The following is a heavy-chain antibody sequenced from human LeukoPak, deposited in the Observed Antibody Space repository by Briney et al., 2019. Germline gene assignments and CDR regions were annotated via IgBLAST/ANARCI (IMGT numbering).Heavy chain of an antibody. CDR1: GFTVSSNY. V-gene: IGHV3-66*01. CDR2: IYSDGST. J-gene: IGHJ4*02. D-gene: IGHD3-10*01. CDR3: ARTTYTYGPDDY. Sequence: GGSLRLSCAASGFTVSSNYMSWVRQAPGKGLDWVSIIYSDGSTYYADSVKGRFTISRDSSKNTLYLQMNSLRAEDTVVYYCARTTYTYGPDDYWGQGTLVTVSS.